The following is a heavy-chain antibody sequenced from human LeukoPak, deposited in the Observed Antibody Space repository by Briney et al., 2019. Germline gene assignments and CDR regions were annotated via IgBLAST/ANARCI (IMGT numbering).Heavy chain of an antibody. Sequence: QSSGTLSLTCTVSGGSVSSHYWSWIRQPAGKGLEWIGRVYTSGTTYYNPSLKSRVTVSVDTSKNQFSLTMRSVTAADTAMYYCASSGSGWSTRKDALEIWGQGTTVTVSS. CDR2: VYTSGTT. J-gene: IGHJ3*02. D-gene: IGHD6-19*01. CDR3: ASSGSGWSTRKDALEI. CDR1: GGSVSSHY. V-gene: IGHV4-4*07.